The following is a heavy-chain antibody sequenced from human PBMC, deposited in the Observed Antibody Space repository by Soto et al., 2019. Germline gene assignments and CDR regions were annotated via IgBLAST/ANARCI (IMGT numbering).Heavy chain of an antibody. CDR3: ARVSGSYYYGMDV. CDR2: IYHSGST. V-gene: IGHV4-4*02. J-gene: IGHJ6*02. Sequence: QVQLQESGPGLVKPSGTLSLTCAVSGGSISSSNWWSWVRQPPGKGLEWIGEIYHSGSTNYNPSLNSRDTKSVDKSKNQCSRTLSAVTAADSGVYYCARVSGSYYYGMDVWGQGTTVTVSS. CDR1: GGSISSSNW. D-gene: IGHD1-26*01.